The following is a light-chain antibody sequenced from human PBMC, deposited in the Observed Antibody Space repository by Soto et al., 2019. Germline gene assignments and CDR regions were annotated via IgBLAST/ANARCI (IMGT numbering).Light chain of an antibody. CDR3: ETWDSNTRV. CDR1: SGHRSYI. J-gene: IGLJ7*01. Sequence: QLVLTQSSSASASLGSSVKLTCTLSSGHRSYIIAWHQQQPGKAPRYLMTLEGSGSYNKGSGVPDRFSGSSSGADRYLTISDLQFEDEADYYCETWDSNTRVFGGGTQLTVL. CDR2: LEGSGSY. V-gene: IGLV4-60*02.